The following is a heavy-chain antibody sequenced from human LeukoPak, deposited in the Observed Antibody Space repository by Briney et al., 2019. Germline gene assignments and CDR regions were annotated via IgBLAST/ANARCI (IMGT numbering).Heavy chain of an antibody. Sequence: SGTLSLTCTVSGGSISSYYWSWIRQPPGKGLEWSVYIYYSGSTNYNPSLKSRVTISVDTSKNQFSLKLSSVTAADTAVYYCARGGIVGATSEYFQHWGQGTLVTVSS. CDR1: GGSISSYY. J-gene: IGHJ1*01. CDR2: IYYSGST. V-gene: IGHV4-59*01. D-gene: IGHD1-26*01. CDR3: ARGGIVGATSEYFQH.